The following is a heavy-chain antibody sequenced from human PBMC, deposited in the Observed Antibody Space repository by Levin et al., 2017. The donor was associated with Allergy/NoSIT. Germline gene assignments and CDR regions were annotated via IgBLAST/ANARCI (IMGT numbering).Heavy chain of an antibody. V-gene: IGHV1-18*01. J-gene: IGHJ6*02. CDR3: ARDAPYYDFWSGYYTAKNDCGMDV. D-gene: IGHD3-3*01. CDR2: ISAYNGNT. Sequence: ASVKVSCKASGYTFTSYGISWVRQAPGQGLEWMGWISAYNGNTNYAQKLQGRVTMTTDTSTSTAYMELRSLRSDDTAVYYCARDAPYYDFWSGYYTAKNDCGMDVWGQGTTVTVSS. CDR1: GYTFTSYG.